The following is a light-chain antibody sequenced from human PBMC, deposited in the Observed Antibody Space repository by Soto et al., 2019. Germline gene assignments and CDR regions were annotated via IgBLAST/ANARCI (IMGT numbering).Light chain of an antibody. CDR1: QSISSW. CDR3: QHYNSYSEA. Sequence: DLQMTESPSPLYASVGNSVTITCRASQSISSWLAWYQQKPGKAPKLLIYKASTLKSGVPSRFSGSGSGTEFTLTISSLQPDDFATYYCQHYNSYSEAFGQRTNVDI. J-gene: IGKJ1*01. V-gene: IGKV1-5*03. CDR2: KAS.